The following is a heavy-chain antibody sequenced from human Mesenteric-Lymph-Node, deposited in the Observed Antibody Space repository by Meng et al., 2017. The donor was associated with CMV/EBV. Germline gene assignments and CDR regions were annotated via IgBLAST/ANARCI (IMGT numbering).Heavy chain of an antibody. J-gene: IGHJ3*02. CDR2: ISGSAASI. CDR1: GFSFRTYA. V-gene: IGHV3-23*01. D-gene: IGHD1-26*01. Sequence: GESLKISCAASGFSFRTYAISWVRQAPGKGLEWVSSISGSAASIYYADSVKGRFTISRDNSQNTLSLQMSSLRADDTAVYYCARDGSYYLFDIWGQGTMVTVSS. CDR3: ARDGSYYLFDI.